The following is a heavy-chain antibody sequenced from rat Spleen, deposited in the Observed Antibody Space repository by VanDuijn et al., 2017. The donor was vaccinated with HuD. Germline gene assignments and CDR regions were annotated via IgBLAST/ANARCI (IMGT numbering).Heavy chain of an antibody. Sequence: EVQLVESGGGLVQPGRSLKLSCAASGFTFNNYWMTWIRQAPGKGLEWVASITNTGGSTYYPDSVKGRFTISRDNAKSTLYLQMNSLRSEDTATYYCATDGSGVGGYFDFWGPGTMVTVSS. J-gene: IGHJ1*01. V-gene: IGHV5-31*01. D-gene: IGHD1-1*01. CDR1: GFTFNNYW. CDR3: ATDGSGVGGYFDF. CDR2: ITNTGGST.